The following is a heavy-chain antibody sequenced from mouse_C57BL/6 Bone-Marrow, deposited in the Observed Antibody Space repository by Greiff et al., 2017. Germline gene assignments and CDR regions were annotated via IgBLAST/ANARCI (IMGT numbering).Heavy chain of an antibody. CDR3: ARQRLFAY. D-gene: IGHD3-2*02. CDR1: GFTFSSYT. Sequence: EVHLVESGGGLVKPGGSLKLSCAASGFTFSSYTMSWVRQTPEKRLEWVATISGGGGNTYYPDRVKGRFTISRDNAKNTLYLQMSSLRSEDTALYYCARQRLFAYWGQGTLVTVAA. J-gene: IGHJ3*01. CDR2: ISGGGGNT. V-gene: IGHV5-9*01.